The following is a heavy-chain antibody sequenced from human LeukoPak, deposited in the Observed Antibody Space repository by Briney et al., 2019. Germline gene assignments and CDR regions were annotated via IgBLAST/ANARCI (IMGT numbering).Heavy chain of an antibody. J-gene: IGHJ4*02. D-gene: IGHD6-19*01. CDR3: AGGDSNGWYFDR. CDR2: INWNGDST. V-gene: IGHV3-20*04. Sequence: GGSLRLSCAASGFTFSSYAMSWVRQVPGKGLEWVSGINWNGDSTGYADSVKGRFTISRDNAKKSLYLQMNSLRAEDTALYYCAGGDSNGWYFDRWGQGTLVTVSS. CDR1: GFTFSSYA.